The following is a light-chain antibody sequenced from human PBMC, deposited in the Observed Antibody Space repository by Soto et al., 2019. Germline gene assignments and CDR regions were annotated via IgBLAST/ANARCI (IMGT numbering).Light chain of an antibody. CDR3: QQYGSSLYT. Sequence: EIVLTQSPGTLSLSPGERATLSCRASQSVSSSYLAWYQQKPGQAPRLLIYGASSRATGIPDRFSGSGSGTDFALTISRLEPEAFAVYSCQQYGSSLYTFGQGTKLEIK. V-gene: IGKV3-20*01. CDR1: QSVSSSY. CDR2: GAS. J-gene: IGKJ2*01.